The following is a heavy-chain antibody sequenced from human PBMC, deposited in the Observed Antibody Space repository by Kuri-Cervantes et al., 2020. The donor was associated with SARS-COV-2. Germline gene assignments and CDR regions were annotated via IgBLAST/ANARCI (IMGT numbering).Heavy chain of an antibody. D-gene: IGHD3-3*01. CDR3: ARSSNGITIFGETYYYYMDV. Sequence: SVKVSCKASGYTFPNYDINWVRQATGQGLEWMGRIIPILGIANYAQKSQGRVTITADKSTSTAYMELSSLRSEDTAVYYCARSSNGITIFGETYYYYMDVWGKGTTVTVSS. CDR1: GYTFPNYD. V-gene: IGHV1-69*04. CDR2: IIPILGIA. J-gene: IGHJ6*03.